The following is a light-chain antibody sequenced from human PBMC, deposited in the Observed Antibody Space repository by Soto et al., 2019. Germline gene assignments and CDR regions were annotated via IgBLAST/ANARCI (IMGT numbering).Light chain of an antibody. CDR1: QDITNY. Sequence: DIQMTQSPSFLSASVGDRVTITCRASQDITNYLAWYLQKPGKAPKLLIYDAPTLESGVPSRFSGSGSGTEFTLAISSLQPDDFATYYCQQYDNYRAFGQGTKVDI. J-gene: IGKJ1*01. V-gene: IGKV1-9*01. CDR2: DAP. CDR3: QQYDNYRA.